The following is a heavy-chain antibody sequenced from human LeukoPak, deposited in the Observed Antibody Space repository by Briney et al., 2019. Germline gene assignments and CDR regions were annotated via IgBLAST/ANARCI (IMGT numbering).Heavy chain of an antibody. CDR3: ARDPATIFGVVISYWFDP. CDR1: GYTFTSYG. D-gene: IGHD3-3*01. J-gene: IGHJ5*02. CDR2: ISAYNGNT. Sequence: ASVKVSCKASGYTFTSYGSSWVRQAPGQGLEWMGWISAYNGNTNYAQKLHGRVTMTTDTSTRTAYMELRRLRSDDTAVYYCARDPATIFGVVISYWFDPWGQGTLVTVSS. V-gene: IGHV1-18*01.